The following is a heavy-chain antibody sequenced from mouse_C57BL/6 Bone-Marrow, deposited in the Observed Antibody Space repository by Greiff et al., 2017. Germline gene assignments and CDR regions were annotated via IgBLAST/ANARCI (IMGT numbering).Heavy chain of an antibody. Sequence: QVQLQQPGAELVKPEASVKLSCKASGYTFTSYWMHWVKQRPGQGLEWIGMIHPNSGSTNYNEKFKSKATLTVDKSSSTAYMQLSSLTSEDSAVYYCARYTDYYGSSYWYFDVWGTGTTVTVSS. CDR1: GYTFTSYW. D-gene: IGHD1-1*01. J-gene: IGHJ1*03. CDR2: IHPNSGST. CDR3: ARYTDYYGSSYWYFDV. V-gene: IGHV1-64*01.